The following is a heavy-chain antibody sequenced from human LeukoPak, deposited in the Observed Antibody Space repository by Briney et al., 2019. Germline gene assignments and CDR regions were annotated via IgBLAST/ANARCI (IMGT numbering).Heavy chain of an antibody. CDR3: ARVRAAAGREPLDY. D-gene: IGHD6-13*01. CDR2: ISSSSSYI. V-gene: IGHV3-21*01. CDR1: GFTFSSYS. Sequence: GGSLRLSCAASGFTFSSYSMNWVRQAPGKGREWVSSISSSSSYIYYADSVKGRFTISRDNAKNSLYLQMNSLRAEDTAVYYCARVRAAAGREPLDYWGQGTLVTVSS. J-gene: IGHJ4*02.